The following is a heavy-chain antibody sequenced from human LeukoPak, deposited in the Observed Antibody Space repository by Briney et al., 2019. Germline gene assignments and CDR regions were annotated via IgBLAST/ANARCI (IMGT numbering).Heavy chain of an antibody. J-gene: IGHJ6*03. CDR2: INPNSGDT. CDR1: GYTFTGHY. CDR3: ARDTSGWSRGYFYYYMDV. V-gene: IGHV1-2*06. Sequence: ASVKVSCKASGYTFTGHYMHWLRQAPGQGLEWMGRINPNSGDTKYAQKFQGRVTITRDTSISTAYMELNRLRSDDTAVYYCARDTSGWSRGYFYYYMDVWGKGTTVTVSS. D-gene: IGHD6-19*01.